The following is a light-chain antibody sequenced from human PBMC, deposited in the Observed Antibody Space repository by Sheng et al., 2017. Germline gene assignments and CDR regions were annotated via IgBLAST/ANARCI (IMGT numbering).Light chain of an antibody. CDR3: QQYGSSPPWT. Sequence: KVMTQSPATLSVSPGERATLSCRASQSVGNKLAWYQQKPGQPPRLLMYGASARATGIPARFIASGSGTEFTLTISSLQSEDFAVYYCQQYGSSPPWTFGQGTKVEVK. CDR1: QSVGNK. V-gene: IGKV3-15*01. CDR2: GAS. J-gene: IGKJ1*01.